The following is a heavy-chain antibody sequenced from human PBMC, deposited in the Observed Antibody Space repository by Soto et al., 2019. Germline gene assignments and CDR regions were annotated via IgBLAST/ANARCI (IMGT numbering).Heavy chain of an antibody. CDR2: ISYDGSNK. CDR1: GFTFSSYG. D-gene: IGHD3-9*01. Sequence: PGGSLRLSCAASGFTFSSYGMHWVRRAPGKGLEWVAVISYDGSNKYYADSVKGRFTISRDNSKNTLYLQMNSLRAEDTAVYYCAKREYYDILTGSDYYYGMDVWGQGTTVTVSS. V-gene: IGHV3-30*18. CDR3: AKREYYDILTGSDYYYGMDV. J-gene: IGHJ6*02.